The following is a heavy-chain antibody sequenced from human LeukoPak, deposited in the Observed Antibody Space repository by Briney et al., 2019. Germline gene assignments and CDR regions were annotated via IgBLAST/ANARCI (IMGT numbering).Heavy chain of an antibody. D-gene: IGHD3-10*02. CDR2: ISSSGSTI. V-gene: IGHV3-48*03. Sequence: RPGGSLRLSCAASGVTFSSCEMNWVRQAPGKGLEWVSYISSSGSTIYYADSVKGRFTISRDNAKNSLYLQMNSLRAEDTAVYYCAELGITMIGGVWGKGTTVTISS. J-gene: IGHJ6*04. CDR3: AELGITMIGGV. CDR1: GVTFSSCE.